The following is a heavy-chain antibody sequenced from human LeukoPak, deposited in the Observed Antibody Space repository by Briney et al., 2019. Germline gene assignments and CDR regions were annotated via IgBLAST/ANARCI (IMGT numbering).Heavy chain of an antibody. Sequence: GGSLRLSCAASRFTFSDYNMNWVRQAPGKGLEWVSSISSSSSYIYYADSVKGRFTISRDNAKNSLYLQMNSLRAEDTAVYYCARHSGRDAFDIWGQGTMVTVSS. J-gene: IGHJ3*02. CDR3: ARHSGRDAFDI. CDR1: RFTFSDYN. CDR2: ISSSSSYI. V-gene: IGHV3-21*01.